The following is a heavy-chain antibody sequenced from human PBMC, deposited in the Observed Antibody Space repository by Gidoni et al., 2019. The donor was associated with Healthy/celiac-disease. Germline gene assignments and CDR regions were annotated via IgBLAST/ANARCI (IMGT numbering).Heavy chain of an antibody. D-gene: IGHD2-2*02. J-gene: IGHJ6*02. CDR3: ARDEGGVPAAIRADYYYGMDV. CDR2: ISDDVSNK. CDR1: GFTFSSYA. Sequence: QVQLVESGGGVVQPGRSLRLSCAASGFTFSSYAMHRVRQAPGKGLEWVAVISDDVSNKYYADSVKGRFTISRDNSKNTLYLQMNSLRAEDTAVYYCARDEGGVPAAIRADYYYGMDVWGQGTAVTVSS. V-gene: IGHV3-30-3*01.